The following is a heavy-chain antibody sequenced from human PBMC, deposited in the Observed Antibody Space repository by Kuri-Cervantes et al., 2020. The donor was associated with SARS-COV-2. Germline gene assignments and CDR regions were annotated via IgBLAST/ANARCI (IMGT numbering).Heavy chain of an antibody. CDR1: GFTFSSYG. Sequence: GGSLRLSCAASGFTFSSYGMRWVRQAPGKGLEWVAVISYDGSNKYYADSVKGRFTISRDNSKNTLYLQMNSLRAEDTTVYYCAKEEKVLRFLEWLGGMDVWGQGTTVTVSS. J-gene: IGHJ6*02. CDR3: AKEEKVLRFLEWLGGMDV. V-gene: IGHV3-30*18. D-gene: IGHD3-3*01. CDR2: ISYDGSNK.